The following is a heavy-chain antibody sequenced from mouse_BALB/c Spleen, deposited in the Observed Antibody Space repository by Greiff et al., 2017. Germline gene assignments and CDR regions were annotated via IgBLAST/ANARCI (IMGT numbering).Heavy chain of an antibody. D-gene: IGHD1-2*01. CDR3: ARGWLTSFAMDY. CDR1: GFNIKDYY. Sequence: VQLQQSGAELVRPGALVKLSCKASGFNIKDYYMHWVKQRPEQGLEWIGWIDPENGNTIYDPKFQGKASITADTSSNTAYLQLSSLTSEDTAVYYCARGWLTSFAMDYWGQGTSVTVSS. J-gene: IGHJ4*01. CDR2: IDPENGNT. V-gene: IGHV14-1*02.